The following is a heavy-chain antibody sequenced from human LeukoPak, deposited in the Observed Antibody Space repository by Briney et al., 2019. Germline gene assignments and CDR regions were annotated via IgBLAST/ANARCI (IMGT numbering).Heavy chain of an antibody. J-gene: IGHJ3*02. V-gene: IGHV4-34*01. Sequence: SETLSLTCAVYGGSFSGYYWSWIRQPPGKGLEWIGEINHSGSTNYNPSLKSRVTISVDTSKNNFSLKLSSVTAADTAVYYCARDRGSWWSVYDAFDIWGQGTMVTVSS. CDR3: ARDRGSWWSVYDAFDI. D-gene: IGHD6-13*01. CDR2: INHSGST. CDR1: GGSFSGYY.